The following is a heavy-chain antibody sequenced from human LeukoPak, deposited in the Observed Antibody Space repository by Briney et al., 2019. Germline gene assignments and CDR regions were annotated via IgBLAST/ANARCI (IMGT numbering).Heavy chain of an antibody. V-gene: IGHV4-39*07. CDR1: GGSISSSSYY. CDR2: IYYSGST. D-gene: IGHD2-15*01. CDR3: ARVRSVVVAATPPRGYYFDY. J-gene: IGHJ4*02. Sequence: SETLSLTCTVSGGSISSSSYYWGWIRQPPGKGLEWIGSIYYSGSTYYNPSLKSRVTISVDTSKNQFSLKLSSVTAADTAVYYCARVRSVVVAATPPRGYYFDYWGQGTLVTVSS.